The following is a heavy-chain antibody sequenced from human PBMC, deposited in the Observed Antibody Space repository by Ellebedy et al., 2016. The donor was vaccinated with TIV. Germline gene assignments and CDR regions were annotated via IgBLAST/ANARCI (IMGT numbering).Heavy chain of an antibody. CDR3: ARYCNSTTCSNWFDP. D-gene: IGHD2-2*01. V-gene: IGHV1-18*04. CDR1: GYTFTSYG. J-gene: IGHJ5*02. CDR2: ISAYNGNT. Sequence: AASVKVSCKTSGYTFTSYGISWVRQAPGQGLEWMGWISAYNGNTNYAQMLQGRVTRTIDTFTSTAYMELRSLRSDDTAVYYCARYCNSTTCSNWFDPWGQGTLVTVSS.